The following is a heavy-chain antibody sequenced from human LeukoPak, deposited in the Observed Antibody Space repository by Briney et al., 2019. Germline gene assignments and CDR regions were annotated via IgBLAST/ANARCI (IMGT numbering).Heavy chain of an antibody. D-gene: IGHD6-13*01. CDR1: GGSISSGGYY. Sequence: PSETLSLTCTVSGGSISSGGYYWSWIRQHPGKGLEWIGYIYYSGSTYYNPSLKSRVTISVDTSKNQFSLKLSSVTAADTAVYYCARSSSSWYSNWFDPWGQGTLVTVSS. CDR3: ARSSSSWYSNWFDP. J-gene: IGHJ5*02. V-gene: IGHV4-31*03. CDR2: IYYSGST.